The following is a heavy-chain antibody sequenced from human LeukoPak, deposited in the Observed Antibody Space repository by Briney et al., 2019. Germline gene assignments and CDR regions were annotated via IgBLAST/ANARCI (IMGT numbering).Heavy chain of an antibody. D-gene: IGHD3-3*01. J-gene: IGHJ6*02. CDR3: ARHPPSHDDFCSCYPHYYYGMDV. CDR1: GYTFTSYG. Sequence: ASVKVSCKASGYTFTSYGISWVRQAPGQGLEWMGWISAYNGNTNYAQKLQGRVTMTTDTSTSTAYMELRSLRSDDTAVYYCARHPPSHDDFCSCYPHYYYGMDVWGQGTTVTVSS. V-gene: IGHV1-18*01. CDR2: ISAYNGNT.